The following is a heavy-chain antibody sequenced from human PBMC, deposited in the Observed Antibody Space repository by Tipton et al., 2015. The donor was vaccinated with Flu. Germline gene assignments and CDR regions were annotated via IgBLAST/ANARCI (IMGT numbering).Heavy chain of an antibody. D-gene: IGHD1-14*01. Sequence: TLSLTCAVSGDSISSDYHWGWIRQFPGKGLEWIGTVSRSGSTNYNPSLKSRVTISVDKSKNQFSLKLSSVTAADTAVYYCARPGVAEYYFDYWGQGTLVTVSS. V-gene: IGHV4-38-2*01. CDR2: VSRSGST. CDR3: ARPGVAEYYFDY. CDR1: GDSISSDYH. J-gene: IGHJ4*02.